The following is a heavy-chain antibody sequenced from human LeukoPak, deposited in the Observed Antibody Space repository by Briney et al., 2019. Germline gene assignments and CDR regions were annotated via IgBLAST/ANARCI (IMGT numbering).Heavy chain of an antibody. J-gene: IGHJ5*02. CDR2: FDPEDGET. Sequence: GASVKASCKVSGYTLTELSMHWVRQAPGKGLEWMGGFDPEDGETIYAQKFQGRVTMTEDTSTDTAYMELSSLRSEDTAVYYCATVQSDIVVVPATSSIQSNWFDPWGQGTLVTVSS. D-gene: IGHD2-2*01. V-gene: IGHV1-24*01. CDR1: GYTLTELS. CDR3: ATVQSDIVVVPATSSIQSNWFDP.